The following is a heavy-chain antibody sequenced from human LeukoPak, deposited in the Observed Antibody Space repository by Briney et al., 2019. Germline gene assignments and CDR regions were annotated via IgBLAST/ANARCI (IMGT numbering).Heavy chain of an antibody. CDR2: IYSGGST. CDR3: ARDVDSLDGGRYFDY. V-gene: IGHV3-66*01. D-gene: IGHD3-16*01. Sequence: PGGSLRLSCAASGFTVSSNYMSWVRQAPGKGLEWVSVIYSGGSTYYADSVKGRFTISRDNSKNTLYLQMNSLRAEDTAVYYCARDVDSLDGGRYFDYWGQGTLVTVSS. CDR1: GFTVSSNY. J-gene: IGHJ4*02.